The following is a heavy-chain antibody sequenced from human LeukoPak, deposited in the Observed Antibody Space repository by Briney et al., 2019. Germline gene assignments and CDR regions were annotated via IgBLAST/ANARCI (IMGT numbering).Heavy chain of an antibody. J-gene: IGHJ4*02. D-gene: IGHD5-24*01. Sequence: GGSLRLSCAASGFTFSSYEMNWVRQASGKGLEWVSYITSSGGTIYYADSVKGRFTISRDNAKNSLYLQMNSLRGEDTAVYYCAKRGGYNSFDYWGQGTLVTVSS. CDR3: AKRGGYNSFDY. V-gene: IGHV3-48*03. CDR2: ITSSGGTI. CDR1: GFTFSSYE.